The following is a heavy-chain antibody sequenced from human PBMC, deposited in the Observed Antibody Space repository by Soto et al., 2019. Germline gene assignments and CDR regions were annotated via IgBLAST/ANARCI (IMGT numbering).Heavy chain of an antibody. V-gene: IGHV5-51*01. CDR1: GYSFISYC. D-gene: IGHD6-13*01. J-gene: IGHJ6*02. CDR2: IYPGDSDT. Sequence: GESLNISCTGSGYSFISYCIGWVRQMPGKGLEWMGIIYPGDSDTRYSPSFQGQATISADKSISTAYLQWSSLKASDTAMYYCATAGAVSIAVAGDYYYYGMDVWGQGTTVTVSS. CDR3: ATAGAVSIAVAGDYYYYGMDV.